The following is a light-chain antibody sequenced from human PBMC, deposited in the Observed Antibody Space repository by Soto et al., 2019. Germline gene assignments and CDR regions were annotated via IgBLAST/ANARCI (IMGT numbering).Light chain of an antibody. CDR1: QGISSY. CDR2: AAS. CDR3: QQLNSYPRS. J-gene: IGKJ5*01. V-gene: IGKV1-9*01. Sequence: DIQLTQSPSFLSASVGDRVTITCRASQGISSYLAWYQQKPGKAPKLLIYAASTLQSGVPSRFSGSGSRTELSLTISSQHPEDFATYYCQQLNSYPRSFGQGTRLDIK.